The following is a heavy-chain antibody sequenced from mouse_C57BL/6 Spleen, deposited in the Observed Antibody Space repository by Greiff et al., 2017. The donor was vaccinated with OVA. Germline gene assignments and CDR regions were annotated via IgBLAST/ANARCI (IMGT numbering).Heavy chain of an antibody. Sequence: QVQLQQPGAELVRPGTSVKLSCKASGYTFTSYWMHWVKQRPGQGLEWIGVIDPSDSYTNYNQKFKGKATLTVDTSSSTAYMQLSSLTSEDSAVYYCAREEGVYWGQGTTLTVSS. J-gene: IGHJ2*01. V-gene: IGHV1-59*01. CDR3: AREEGVY. CDR2: IDPSDSYT. CDR1: GYTFTSYW.